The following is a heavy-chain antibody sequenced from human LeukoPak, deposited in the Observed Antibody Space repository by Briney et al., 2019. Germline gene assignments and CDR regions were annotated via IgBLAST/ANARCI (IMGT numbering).Heavy chain of an antibody. CDR1: GGSISSSSYY. CDR3: ARGGITMIVVKPFDY. CDR2: IYYSGST. J-gene: IGHJ4*02. V-gene: IGHV4-39*07. Sequence: SQTLSLTCTVSGGSISSSSYYWGWIRQPPGKGLEWIGSIYYSGSTYYNPSLKSRVTISVDTSKNQFSLKLSSVTAADTAVYYCARGGITMIVVKPFDYWGQGTLVTVSS. D-gene: IGHD3-22*01.